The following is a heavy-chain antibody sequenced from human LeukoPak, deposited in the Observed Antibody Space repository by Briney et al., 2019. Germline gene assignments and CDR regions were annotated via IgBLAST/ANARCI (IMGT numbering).Heavy chain of an antibody. D-gene: IGHD6-13*01. J-gene: IGHJ4*02. CDR2: ISGSGGST. Sequence: PGGSLRLSCAASGFTFSIYAMSWVRQAPGKGLEWVSGISGSGGSTYYADSVKGRFTISRGNSKNTLYLQMNSLSAEDTAVYYCTKCIPATGTVYWGQGTLVTVSS. CDR1: GFTFSIYA. CDR3: TKCIPATGTVY. V-gene: IGHV3-23*01.